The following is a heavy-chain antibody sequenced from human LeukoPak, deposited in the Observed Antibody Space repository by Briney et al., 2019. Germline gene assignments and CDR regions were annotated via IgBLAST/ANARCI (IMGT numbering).Heavy chain of an antibody. V-gene: IGHV4-61*02. CDR3: ARDGEPEAAAAMMH. CDR1: GGSISSGSYY. J-gene: IGHJ4*02. Sequence: SETLSLTCTVSGGSISSGSYYWSWIRQPAGKGLEWIGRIYTSGSTNYNPSLKSRVTISVDTSKNQFSLKLSSVTAADTAVYYCARDGEPEAAAAMMHWGQGTLVTVSS. D-gene: IGHD2-2*01. CDR2: IYTSGST.